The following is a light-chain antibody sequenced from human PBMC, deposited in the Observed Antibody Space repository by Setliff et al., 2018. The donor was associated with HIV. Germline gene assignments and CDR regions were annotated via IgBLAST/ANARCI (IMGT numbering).Light chain of an antibody. CDR3: QSYDSRLSRV. CDR2: GNT. Sequence: QSVLTQPPSVSGAPGQRVTISCTGSSSNIGAGYDVHWYQHLPGTAPKLLIYGNTNRPSGVPDRFSGSKSGTSASLAITGLQPEDEADYYCQSYDSRLSRVFGTGTKV. CDR1: SSNIGAGYD. V-gene: IGLV1-40*01. J-gene: IGLJ1*01.